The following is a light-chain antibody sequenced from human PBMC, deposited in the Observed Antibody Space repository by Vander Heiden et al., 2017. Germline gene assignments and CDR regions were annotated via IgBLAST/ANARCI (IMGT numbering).Light chain of an antibody. CDR1: QSVSSY. CDR3: QQRSNWPPGGT. J-gene: IGKJ4*01. Sequence: TTLTQTPTTLSLSPGERATLSCRASQSVSSYLAWYQQKPGQAPRLLIYDASNRATGIPARFSGSGSGTDFTLTISSLEPEDFAVYYCQQRSNWPPGGTFGGGTKVEIK. CDR2: DAS. V-gene: IGKV3-11*01.